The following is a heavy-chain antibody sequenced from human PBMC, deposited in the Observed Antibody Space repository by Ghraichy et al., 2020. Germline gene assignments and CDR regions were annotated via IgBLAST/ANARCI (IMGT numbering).Heavy chain of an antibody. Sequence: SLNISCTVSGGSINSGTYYWSWIRQHPRKGLEWIGYIYYSGSTYYNPSLKSRVTISLDTSRNQFSLSLSSVTAADTAVYYFAKNERIDTSQGGYDYYACDVWGQGTTVTVSS. D-gene: IGHD2-15*01. V-gene: IGHV4-31*03. CDR3: AKNERIDTSQGGYDYYACDV. CDR2: IYYSGST. CDR1: GGSINSGTYY. J-gene: IGHJ6*02.